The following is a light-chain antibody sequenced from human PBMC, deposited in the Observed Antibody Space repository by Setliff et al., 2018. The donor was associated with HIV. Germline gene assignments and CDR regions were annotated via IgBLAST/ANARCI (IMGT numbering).Light chain of an antibody. V-gene: IGLV2-23*01. CDR2: QAS. CDR1: SGDVGRYNL. Sequence: QSALAQPASVSGSPGQSITISCTGTSGDVGRYNLVSWYQQQPGKPPKLMIYQASKRPSGVSNRFSGSKSGNTASRTISGLQAEDEADYYCCSNTGSNTYVFGSGTKVTVL. J-gene: IGLJ1*01. CDR3: CSNTGSNTYV.